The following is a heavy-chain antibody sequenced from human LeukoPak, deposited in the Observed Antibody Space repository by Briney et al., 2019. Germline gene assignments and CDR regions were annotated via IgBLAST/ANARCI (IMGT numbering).Heavy chain of an antibody. D-gene: IGHD3-3*01. CDR3: AREVILYDFWSGYGDY. V-gene: IGHV1-69*01. J-gene: IGHJ4*02. CDR1: GGTFSSYA. Sequence: GASVKVSCKASGGTFSSYAISWVRQAPGQGLEWMGGIIPIFGTANYAQKFQGRVTITADESTSTAYMELSSLRSDDTAVYYCAREVILYDFWSGYGDYWGQGTLVTVSS. CDR2: IIPIFGTA.